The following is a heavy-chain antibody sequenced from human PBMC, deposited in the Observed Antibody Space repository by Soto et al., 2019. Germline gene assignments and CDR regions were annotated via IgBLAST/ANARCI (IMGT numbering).Heavy chain of an antibody. CDR3: ARVSTRIAVAGIGYY. J-gene: IGHJ4*02. CDR1: GYTFTSYG. Sequence: ASVKVSCKASGYTFTSYGISWVRQAPGQGLEWMGWISAYNGNTNYAQKIQGRVTMTTDTSTSTAYMELRSLRSDDTAVYYCARVSTRIAVAGIGYYWGQGTLVTVSS. CDR2: ISAYNGNT. D-gene: IGHD6-19*01. V-gene: IGHV1-18*01.